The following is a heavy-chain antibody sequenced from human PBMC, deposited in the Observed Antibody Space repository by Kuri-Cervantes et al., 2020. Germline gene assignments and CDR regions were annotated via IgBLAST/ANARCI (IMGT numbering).Heavy chain of an antibody. Sequence: ASVKVSCKASGYTFTSYGISWVRQAPGQGLEWMGIINFSGGSTSYAQKFQGRVTMTRDTSTSTVYMELSSLRSDDTAVYYCARDRDPLLYRSGAFDIWGQGTMVTVSS. CDR1: GYTFTSYG. CDR2: INFSGGST. CDR3: ARDRDPLLYRSGAFDI. J-gene: IGHJ3*02. V-gene: IGHV1-46*01. D-gene: IGHD3-16*02.